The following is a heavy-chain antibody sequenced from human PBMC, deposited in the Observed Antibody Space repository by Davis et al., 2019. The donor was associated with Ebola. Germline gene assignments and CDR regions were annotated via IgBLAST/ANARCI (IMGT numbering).Heavy chain of an antibody. CDR2: IIPILDIA. CDR3: ARDPLAYSSSPDGMDV. Sequence: SVKVSCKASGGTFSSYAISWVRQAPGQGLEWMGRIIPILDIANYAQKFQGRVTITADKSTSTAYMELSSLRSEDTAVYYCARDPLAYSSSPDGMDVWGQGTTVTVSS. V-gene: IGHV1-69*04. CDR1: GGTFSSYA. D-gene: IGHD6-13*01. J-gene: IGHJ6*02.